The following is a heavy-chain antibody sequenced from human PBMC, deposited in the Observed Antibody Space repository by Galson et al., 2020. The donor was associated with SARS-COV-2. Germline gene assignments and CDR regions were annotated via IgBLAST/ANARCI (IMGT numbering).Heavy chain of an antibody. Sequence: TGGSLRLSCAASGFTFSSYAMHWVRQAPGKGLEWVAVISYDGSNKYYADSVKGRFTISRDNSKTTLYLQMNSLRAEDTAVYYCARTGGSYMDYWGQGTLGSVSS. CDR2: ISYDGSNK. J-gene: IGHJ4*02. CDR3: ARTGGSYMDY. V-gene: IGHV3-30-3*01. D-gene: IGHD1-26*01. CDR1: GFTFSSYA.